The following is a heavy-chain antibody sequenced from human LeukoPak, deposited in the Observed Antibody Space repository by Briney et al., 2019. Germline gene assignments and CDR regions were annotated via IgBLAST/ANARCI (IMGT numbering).Heavy chain of an antibody. V-gene: IGHV3-53*01. D-gene: IGHD2-21*02. CDR2: IYAGGST. CDR3: ARSKSRGDYYFDN. CDR1: GFTVSSNY. Sequence: GGSLRLSCAASGFTVSSNYMSWVRQVPGKGLEWVSVIYAGGSTYYADSVKGRFSISRDNSKNTLYLQMNSLRAEDTAVYYCARSKSRGDYYFDNWGQGTLVTVSS. J-gene: IGHJ4*02.